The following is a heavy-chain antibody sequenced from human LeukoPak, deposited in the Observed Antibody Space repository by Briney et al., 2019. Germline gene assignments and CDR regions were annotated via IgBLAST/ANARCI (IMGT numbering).Heavy chain of an antibody. Sequence: SETLSLTCTVSGGSISSYYWSWIRQPAGKGLEWIGRIYTSGSTNYNPSLKSRVTMSVDTSKNQFSLKLSSATAADTAVYYCASGYDLDYDPIASVPRYGMDVWGQGTTVTVSS. CDR1: GGSISSYY. CDR3: ASGYDLDYDPIASVPRYGMDV. CDR2: IYTSGST. J-gene: IGHJ6*02. D-gene: IGHD3-16*01. V-gene: IGHV4-4*07.